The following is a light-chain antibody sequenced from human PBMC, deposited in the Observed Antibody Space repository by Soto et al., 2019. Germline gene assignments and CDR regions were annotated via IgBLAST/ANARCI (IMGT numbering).Light chain of an antibody. CDR2: VNSDGSH. J-gene: IGLJ1*01. CDR3: QTWGTGIQV. V-gene: IGLV4-69*01. Sequence: QPVLTQSPSASASLGASVKLTCTLSSGHSSYAIAWHQQQPEKGPRYLMTVNSDGSHTDGDGIPDRFSGSSSGAERYLTISSLQSEDEADYYCQTWGTGIQVFGTGTKVTVL. CDR1: SGHSSYA.